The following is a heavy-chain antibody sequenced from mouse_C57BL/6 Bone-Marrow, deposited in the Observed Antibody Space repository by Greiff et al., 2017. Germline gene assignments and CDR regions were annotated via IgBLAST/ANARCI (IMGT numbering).Heavy chain of an antibody. J-gene: IGHJ3*01. V-gene: IGHV5-4*03. CDR2: ISDGGSYT. CDR3: ARVDYYGSSWFAY. Sequence: DVMLVESGGGLVKPGGSLKLSCAASGFTFSSYAMSWVRQTPEKRLEWVATISDGGSYTYYPDNVKGRFTISRDNAKNNLYLQMSHLKSEDTAMYYCARVDYYGSSWFAYWGQGTLVTVSA. CDR1: GFTFSSYA. D-gene: IGHD1-1*01.